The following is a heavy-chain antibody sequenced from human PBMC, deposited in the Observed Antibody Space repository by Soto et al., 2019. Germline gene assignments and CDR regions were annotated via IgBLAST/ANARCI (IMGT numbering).Heavy chain of an antibody. V-gene: IGHV1-3*01. CDR1: GYTFTSYA. Sequence: SVKVSCKASGYTFTSYAMHWVRQAPGQRLEWMGWINAGNGNTKYSQKFQGRVTITRDTSASTAYMELSSLRSEDTAVYYCARVYYDSSGYYSFADYWGQGTLVTVSS. J-gene: IGHJ4*02. CDR3: ARVYYDSSGYYSFADY. CDR2: INAGNGNT. D-gene: IGHD3-22*01.